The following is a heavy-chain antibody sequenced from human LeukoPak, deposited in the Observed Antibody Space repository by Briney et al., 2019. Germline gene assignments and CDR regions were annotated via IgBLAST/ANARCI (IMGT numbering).Heavy chain of an antibody. CDR2: IYTSGST. CDR1: GDSSSNYY. J-gene: IGHJ6*03. CDR3: ARHVRHCSGGSCYYYYYYMDV. Sequence: SETLSLTCSVSGDSSSNYYWSWIRQPPGKGLEWIGYIYTSGSTNYNPSLKSRVTISVDTSKNQFSLKLSSVTAADTAVYYCARHVRHCSGGSCYYYYYYMDVWGKGTTVTVSS. V-gene: IGHV4-4*09. D-gene: IGHD2-15*01.